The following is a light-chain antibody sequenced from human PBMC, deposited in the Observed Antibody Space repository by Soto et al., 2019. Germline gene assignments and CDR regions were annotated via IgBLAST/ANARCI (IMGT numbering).Light chain of an antibody. Sequence: IVLTQSPGTRSLSPGERATLSCRASQSVSSSYLAWYQQKPGQAPRLLIYGASSRATGIPDRFSGSVSGTEFTLPISSLQSADFAVYYCQQYGSSPTWTFGQGTKVDIK. CDR1: QSVSSSY. V-gene: IGKV3-20*01. J-gene: IGKJ1*01. CDR2: GAS. CDR3: QQYGSSPTWT.